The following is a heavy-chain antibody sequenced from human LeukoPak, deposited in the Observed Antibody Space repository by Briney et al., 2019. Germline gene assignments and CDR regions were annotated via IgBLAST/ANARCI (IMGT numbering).Heavy chain of an antibody. J-gene: IGHJ4*02. CDR1: AYSISSGYY. V-gene: IGHV4-38-2*01. CDR3: ARHRTLRYFDWLNY. D-gene: IGHD3-9*01. Sequence: SEPLSLTCAVSAYSISSGYYCAWIRQPPSQGLEWIGSIYHSGSTYYNPSLKSRVTISVDTSKDQFCLKLSSVTGADTAVYYCARHRTLRYFDWLNYWGQGTLVTVSS. CDR2: IYHSGST.